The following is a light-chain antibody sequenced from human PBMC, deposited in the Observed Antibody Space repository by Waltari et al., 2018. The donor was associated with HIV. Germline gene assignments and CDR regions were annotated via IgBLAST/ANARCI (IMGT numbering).Light chain of an antibody. V-gene: IGLV3-10*01. CDR1: ALPNKY. CDR2: EDS. Sequence: SYELTQPPSVSVSPGQTARITCSGDALPNKYAFWYQQKSGQAPVLVISEDSKRPSGILERYSGSSPGTMATLTISGAQVEDGADCYCYATDSSGSYVFGTGKKVTCL. CDR3: YATDSSGSYV. J-gene: IGLJ1*01.